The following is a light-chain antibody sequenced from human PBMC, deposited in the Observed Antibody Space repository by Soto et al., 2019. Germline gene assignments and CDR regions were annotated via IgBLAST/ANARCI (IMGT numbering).Light chain of an antibody. CDR3: QQYETYSGT. CDR1: QIINTW. CDR2: RAS. V-gene: IGKV1-5*03. J-gene: IGKJ3*01. Sequence: DIQMTQSPSSLSASVGDRVTITCRASQIINTWLAWYQQKPGKAPKLLIYRASNLVNGIPSRFSGSGSGTEFTLTISSLQLDDFSIYYCQQYETYSGTCGRGTKVDL.